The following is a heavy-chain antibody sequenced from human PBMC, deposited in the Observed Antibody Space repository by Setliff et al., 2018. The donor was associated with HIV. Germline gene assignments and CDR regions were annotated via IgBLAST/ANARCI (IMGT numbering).Heavy chain of an antibody. Sequence: SVKVSCKASGGTFSSYAFNWVRQAPGQGLEWMGGIIPISGITNYAQKFQGRVRFTADKSTSTAYMELSSLRSEDTAMYYCARDSVARRILGYYYYMDVWGKGTTVTV. CDR1: GGTFSSYA. D-gene: IGHD6-6*01. J-gene: IGHJ6*03. CDR2: IIPISGIT. V-gene: IGHV1-69*10. CDR3: ARDSVARRILGYYYYMDV.